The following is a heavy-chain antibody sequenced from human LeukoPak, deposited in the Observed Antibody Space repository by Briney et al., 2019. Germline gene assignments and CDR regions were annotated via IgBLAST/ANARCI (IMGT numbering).Heavy chain of an antibody. D-gene: IGHD4-17*01. CDR2: ISSSGSTI. J-gene: IGHJ4*02. CDR3: ANHPKGDYDPGY. V-gene: IGHV3-48*04. Sequence: GGSLRLSCAASGFTFSSYNMNWVRQAPGKGLEWVSYISSSGSTIYYADSVKGRFTISRDNAKNSLYLQMNSLRAEDTAVYYCANHPKGDYDPGYWGQGTLVTVSS. CDR1: GFTFSSYN.